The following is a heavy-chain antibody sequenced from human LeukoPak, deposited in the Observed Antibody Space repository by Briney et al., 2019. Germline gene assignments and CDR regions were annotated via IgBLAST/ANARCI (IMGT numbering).Heavy chain of an antibody. V-gene: IGHV5-51*01. CDR3: ARQTAMGRSGDY. D-gene: IGHD5-18*01. Sequence: GESLKISCKASGHSFTSYWIGWVRQMPGKGLEGMGIIDPSDSETRYTPSFQGQVTISVDKSLTTADLQWNSLKASDTAMYYCARQTAMGRSGDYWGQGTLVTVSS. J-gene: IGHJ4*02. CDR1: GHSFTSYW. CDR2: IDPSDSET.